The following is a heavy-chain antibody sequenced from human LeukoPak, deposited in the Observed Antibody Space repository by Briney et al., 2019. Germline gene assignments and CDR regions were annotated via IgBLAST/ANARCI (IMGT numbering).Heavy chain of an antibody. V-gene: IGHV3-48*01. CDR3: ARVVKYYDFLSGYELLFHY. CDR1: GFTFSSYS. Sequence: GESLRLSCAASGFTFSSYSMNWVRQAPGKGLEWVSYISSSSSTIYYADSVKGRFTISRDNAKNSLYLQMNSLRAEDPAVYYCARVVKYYDFLSGYELLFHYWGQGTLVTVSS. D-gene: IGHD3-3*01. CDR2: ISSSSSTI. J-gene: IGHJ4*02.